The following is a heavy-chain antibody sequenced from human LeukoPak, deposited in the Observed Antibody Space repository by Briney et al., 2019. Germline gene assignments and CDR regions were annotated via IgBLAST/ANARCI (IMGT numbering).Heavy chain of an antibody. CDR2: ISYDGSNK. CDR3: ARDRRGGATGGLFDY. V-gene: IGHV3-30*04. J-gene: IGHJ4*02. CDR1: GFTFSSYA. D-gene: IGHD1-26*01. Sequence: GGSLRLSCAASGFTFSSYAMHWVRQAPSKGLEWVAVISYDGSNKYYADSVKGRFTISRDNSKNTLYLQMNSLRAEDTAVYYCARDRRGGATGGLFDYWGQGTLVTVSS.